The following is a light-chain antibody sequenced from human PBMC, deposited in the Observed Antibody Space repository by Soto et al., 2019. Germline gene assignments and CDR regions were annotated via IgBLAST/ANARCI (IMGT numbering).Light chain of an antibody. Sequence: DIQLTQSPSFLSASVGDRVTITCRASPGISSYLAWYQQKPGKAPKLLIYGASTLQSGVPSRFSGSGSGTEFTLTISSLQSEDFATYYCQHLNSYPLTFGGGTKVEIK. CDR3: QHLNSYPLT. CDR2: GAS. J-gene: IGKJ4*01. CDR1: PGISSY. V-gene: IGKV1-9*01.